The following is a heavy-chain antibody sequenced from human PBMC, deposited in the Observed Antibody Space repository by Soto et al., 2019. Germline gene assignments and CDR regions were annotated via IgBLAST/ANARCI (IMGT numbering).Heavy chain of an antibody. J-gene: IGHJ5*02. CDR2: ISAYNGNT. D-gene: IGHD6-13*01. Sequence: ASVKVSCKASGYTFTSYGISWVRQAPGQGLEWMGWISAYNGNTNYAQKLQGRVTMTTDTSTSTAYMELSSLRSEDTAVYYCARDSSIAAAGRPNWFDPWGQGTLVTVSS. CDR1: GYTFTSYG. CDR3: ARDSSIAAAGRPNWFDP. V-gene: IGHV1-18*01.